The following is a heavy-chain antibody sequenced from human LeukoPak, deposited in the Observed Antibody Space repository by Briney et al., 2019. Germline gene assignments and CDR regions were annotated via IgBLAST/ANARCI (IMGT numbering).Heavy chain of an antibody. V-gene: IGHV3-73*01. CDR1: GFTFSGSA. Sequence: PGGSLKLSCAASGFTFSGSAMHWVRQASGKGLEWFGRIRSKANTYATAYDASVKGRFTISRDDSKNTAYLQMNSLKAEDTAVYYCTRFLLEQRTAYDIWGQGTLVTVSS. J-gene: IGHJ4*02. D-gene: IGHD3-9*01. CDR3: TRFLLEQRTAYDI. CDR2: IRSKANTYAT.